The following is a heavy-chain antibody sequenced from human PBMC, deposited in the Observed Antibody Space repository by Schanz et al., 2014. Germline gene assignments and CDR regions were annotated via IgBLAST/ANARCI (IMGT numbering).Heavy chain of an antibody. CDR1: GYIFTTYV. CDR3: ARFPHYYGMDV. CDR2: ITTHNGNA. V-gene: IGHV1-18*01. Sequence: QVHLVQSGTEVKKPGASVKVSCKTSGYIFTTYVISWVRQAPGQGLEYMGWITTHNGNAKYAQQFRGRVTLTTDTSTNTAYMELGSLRSDDTAIYYCARFPHYYGMDVWGQGTTVRLL. J-gene: IGHJ6*02.